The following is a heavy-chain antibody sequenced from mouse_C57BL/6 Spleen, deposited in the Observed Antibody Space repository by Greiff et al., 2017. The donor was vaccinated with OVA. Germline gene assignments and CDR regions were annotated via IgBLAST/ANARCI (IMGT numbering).Heavy chain of an antibody. CDR1: GYAFSSSW. V-gene: IGHV1-82*01. D-gene: IGHD4-1*01. CDR3: VNWDVNFDV. CDR2: IYPGDGDT. J-gene: IGHJ1*03. Sequence: VQLQQSGPELVKPGASVKISCKASGYAFSSSWMNWVKQRPGKGLEWIGRIYPGDGDTNYNGKFKGKATLTADKSSSTAYMQLSSLTSEDSAVYFCVNWDVNFDVWGTGTTVTVSS.